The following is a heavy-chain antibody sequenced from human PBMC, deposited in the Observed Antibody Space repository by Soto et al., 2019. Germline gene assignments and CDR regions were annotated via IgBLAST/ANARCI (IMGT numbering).Heavy chain of an antibody. V-gene: IGHV1-18*01. CDR3: ARYLGYCSGVSCYRRWFDP. CDR2: ISADNGNT. J-gene: IGHJ5*02. Sequence: QVQLVQSGAEVKKTGASVKVSCKASGYTFTSYGISWVRQAPGQGLEWMGWISADNGNTNYAQELQGRVTMTTDTSTNRADMERRRLRSDDTAVYYCARYLGYCSGVSCYRRWFDPCGQGTLVTVFS. D-gene: IGHD2-15*01. CDR1: GYTFTSYG.